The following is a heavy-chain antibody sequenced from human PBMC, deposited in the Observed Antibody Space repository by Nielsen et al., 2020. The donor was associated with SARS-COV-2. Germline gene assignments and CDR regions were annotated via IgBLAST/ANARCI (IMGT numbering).Heavy chain of an antibody. D-gene: IGHD3-10*01. Sequence: GGSLRLSCAASGFTFSSYAMHWVRQAPGKGLEWVGFIRSKAYGGTTEYAASVKGRFTISRDDSKSIAYLQMNSLKTEDTAVYYCTRAQLWFGELSSFDYWGQGTLVTVSS. V-gene: IGHV3-49*04. CDR2: IRSKAYGGTT. J-gene: IGHJ4*02. CDR1: GFTFSSYA. CDR3: TRAQLWFGELSSFDY.